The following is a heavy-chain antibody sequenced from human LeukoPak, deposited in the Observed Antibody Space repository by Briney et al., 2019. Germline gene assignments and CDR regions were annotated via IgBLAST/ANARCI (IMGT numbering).Heavy chain of an antibody. CDR2: ISSSSSTI. V-gene: IGHV3-48*01. Sequence: PGGSLRLSCAAPGFTFSSYSMNWVRQAPGKGLEWVSYISSSSSTIYYADSVKGRFTISRDNAKNSLYLQMNSLRAEDTAVYYCARDGVVPAALTAYWGQGTLVTVSS. CDR1: GFTFSSYS. D-gene: IGHD2-2*01. CDR3: ARDGVVPAALTAY. J-gene: IGHJ4*02.